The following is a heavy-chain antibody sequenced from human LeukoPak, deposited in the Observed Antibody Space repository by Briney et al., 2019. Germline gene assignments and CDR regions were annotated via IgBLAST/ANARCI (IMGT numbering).Heavy chain of an antibody. CDR1: GGSISSSSYY. D-gene: IGHD2-2*01. V-gene: IGHV4-39*07. CDR3: ARDAGYQLSRRNYYAMDV. Sequence: SETLSLTCTVSGGSISSSSYYWGWVRQPPGKGLEWIGSMYYSGSTYYNPSLKSRVTISVDTSKNQFSLKLSSVTTADTAVYYCARDAGYQLSRRNYYAMDVWGQGTTVTVSS. J-gene: IGHJ6*02. CDR2: MYYSGST.